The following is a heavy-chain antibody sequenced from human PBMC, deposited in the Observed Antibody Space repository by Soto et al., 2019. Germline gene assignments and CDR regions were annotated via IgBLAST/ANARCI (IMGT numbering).Heavy chain of an antibody. Sequence: GESLKISCQGSGYSFTSYWISWVRQMPGKGLEWMGRIDPSDSYTNYSPSFQGHVTISADKSISTAYLQWSSLKASDTAMYYCAGGTVTNYYYYYGMDVWGQGTTVTVSS. CDR3: AGGTVTNYYYYYGMDV. D-gene: IGHD4-4*01. CDR2: IDPSDSYT. J-gene: IGHJ6*02. CDR1: GYSFTSYW. V-gene: IGHV5-10-1*01.